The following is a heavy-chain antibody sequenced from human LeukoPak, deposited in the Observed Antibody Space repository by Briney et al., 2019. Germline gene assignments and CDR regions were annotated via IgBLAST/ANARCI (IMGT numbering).Heavy chain of an antibody. CDR2: IIPIFGTA. Sequence: SVKVSCKASGGTFSSYAISWVRQAPGQGLEWMGGIIPIFGTANYAQKFQGRVTITADESTSTAYMELSSLRSEDTAVYYCARDSVVGQGFDPWGQGTLVTVSP. D-gene: IGHD2-15*01. CDR1: GGTFSSYA. CDR3: ARDSVVGQGFDP. J-gene: IGHJ5*02. V-gene: IGHV1-69*13.